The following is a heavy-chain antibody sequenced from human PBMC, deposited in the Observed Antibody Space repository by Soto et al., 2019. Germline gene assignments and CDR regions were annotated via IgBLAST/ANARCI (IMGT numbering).Heavy chain of an antibody. CDR1: GYTFTSYA. CDR3: ARRHRGRVVVLPAVYDDY. Sequence: ASVKVSCKASGYTFTSYAMHWVRQAPGQMLEWMGWIDAGNGNAKDSQNFQGRVTISRDTSATTAYMELSSVSAADTAVYYCARRHRGRVVVLPAVYDDYWGQGILVTVSS. CDR2: IDAGNGNA. J-gene: IGHJ4*02. D-gene: IGHD2-2*01. V-gene: IGHV1-3*01.